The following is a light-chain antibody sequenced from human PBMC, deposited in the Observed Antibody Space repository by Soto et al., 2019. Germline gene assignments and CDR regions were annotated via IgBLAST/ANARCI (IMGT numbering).Light chain of an antibody. Sequence: ENVLSPSPAPLSFFPGGRAPLSFRGSQSVTGNYLAWYRQKPGQTPRLLIFGASRRAIGIPDRFSGSGSGTDFTLTISRLEPEDFAVYYCQNYLDSPWAFGQGTKVDIK. CDR1: QSVTGNY. J-gene: IGKJ1*01. CDR3: QNYLDSPWA. V-gene: IGKV3-20*01. CDR2: GAS.